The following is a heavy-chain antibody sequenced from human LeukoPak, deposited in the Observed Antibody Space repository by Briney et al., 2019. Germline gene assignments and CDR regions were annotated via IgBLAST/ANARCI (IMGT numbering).Heavy chain of an antibody. Sequence: GASVKVSCKASGYTFTSYDINWVRQATGQGLEWTGWMNPNSGNTGYAQRFQGRVTMTRNTSISTAYMDLSSLRSEDTAVYYCARDDRVTGTTFDYWGQGTLVTVSS. CDR1: GYTFTSYD. D-gene: IGHD1-7*01. J-gene: IGHJ4*02. V-gene: IGHV1-8*01. CDR2: MNPNSGNT. CDR3: ARDDRVTGTTFDY.